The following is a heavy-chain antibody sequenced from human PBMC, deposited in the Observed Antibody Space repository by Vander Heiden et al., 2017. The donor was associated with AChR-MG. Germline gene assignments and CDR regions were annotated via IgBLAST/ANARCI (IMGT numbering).Heavy chain of an antibody. CDR3: ARDASSDWYKVSYFDN. CDR1: GFTFSYHA. J-gene: IGHJ4*02. Sequence: QVQLVESGGGVVQPGRSLRRSCAASGFTFSYHAMHWVRQAPGKGLEWVAIIWYDGSNKYYAESVTGRFTISRDNSKHTLFLQMNSLRVEDTAVYYCARDASSDWYKVSYFDNWGQGTLVTVSS. D-gene: IGHD6-19*01. CDR2: IWYDGSNK. V-gene: IGHV3-33*01.